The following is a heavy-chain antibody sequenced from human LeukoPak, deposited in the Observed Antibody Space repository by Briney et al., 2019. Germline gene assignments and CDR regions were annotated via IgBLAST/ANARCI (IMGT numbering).Heavy chain of an antibody. CDR3: AKDAPARGVVVPAAASSYYYYYYGMDV. J-gene: IGHJ6*02. V-gene: IGHV1-46*01. CDR2: INPSGGST. CDR1: GYTFTSYY. D-gene: IGHD2-2*01. Sequence: ASVKVSCKASGYTFTSYYMHWVRQAPGQGLEWMGIINPSGGSTSYAQKFQGRVTMTRDTSTSTVYMELSSLRSEDTAVYYCAKDAPARGVVVPAAASSYYYYYYGMDVWGQGTTVTVSS.